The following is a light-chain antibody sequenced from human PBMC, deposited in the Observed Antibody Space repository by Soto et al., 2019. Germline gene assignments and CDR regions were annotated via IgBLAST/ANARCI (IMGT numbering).Light chain of an antibody. CDR3: AAGDDSLNGVV. Sequence: QSVLTQPPSASGTPGQRVTISCSGSSSNIGSNTVNWYQQLPGTAPKLLIYSNNQRPSGVPDRFSGSKSGTSASLAISGLQCEDEADYYCAAGDDSLNGVVFGGGTKVTVL. V-gene: IGLV1-44*01. CDR1: SSNIGSNT. CDR2: SNN. J-gene: IGLJ2*01.